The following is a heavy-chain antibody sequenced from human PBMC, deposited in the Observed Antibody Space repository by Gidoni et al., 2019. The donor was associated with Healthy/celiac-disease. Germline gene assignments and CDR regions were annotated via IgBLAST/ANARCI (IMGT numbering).Heavy chain of an antibody. Sequence: QLQLPESGPGLVKPSETLSLTCTVSGGSISTRTYSWVWIRPPPGKGLEWIGSIYYSGSTYYNPSLKSRVTISVDTSKNQFSLKLSSVTAADTAVYYCARPGWYYYDSSGYYNWFDPWGQGTLVTVSS. D-gene: IGHD3-22*01. CDR1: GGSISTRTYS. V-gene: IGHV4-39*01. CDR2: IYYSGST. J-gene: IGHJ5*02. CDR3: ARPGWYYYDSSGYYNWFDP.